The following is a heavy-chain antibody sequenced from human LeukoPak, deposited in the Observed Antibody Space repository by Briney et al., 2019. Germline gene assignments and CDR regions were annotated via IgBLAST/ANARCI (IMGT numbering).Heavy chain of an antibody. J-gene: IGHJ4*02. D-gene: IGHD6-13*01. V-gene: IGHV1-2*02. Sequence: AAVKVSCKASGYTFTGYYMHWVRQAPGQERKWMGWLSPKSDDTKFAQKFQGRVTMTRDTSNNTAYMELSRLRSDDTAVYYCARATDVSNWYLAYWGQGTLVTVSS. CDR3: ARATDVSNWYLAY. CDR2: LSPKSDDT. CDR1: GYTFTGYY.